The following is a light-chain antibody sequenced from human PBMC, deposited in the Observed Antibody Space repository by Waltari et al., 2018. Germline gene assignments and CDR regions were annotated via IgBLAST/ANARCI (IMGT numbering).Light chain of an antibody. CDR3: AAWDDSLSGPV. V-gene: IGLV1-47*01. J-gene: IGLJ2*01. Sequence: QSVLTQPPSASGTPGQRVTTPCSGTSSNLGSNYVYWYQQLPGTAPKLLIYSNNQRPSGVPDRFSGSKSGTSASLAISGLRSEDEADYYCAAWDDSLSGPVFGGGTKLTVL. CDR2: SNN. CDR1: SSNLGSNY.